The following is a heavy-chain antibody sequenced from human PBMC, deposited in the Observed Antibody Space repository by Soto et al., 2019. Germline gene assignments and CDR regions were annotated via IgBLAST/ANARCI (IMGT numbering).Heavy chain of an antibody. Sequence: LSLTCAVSGGSISSGCYSWSWIRQPPGKGLEWIGYIYHSGSTYYNPSLKSRVTISVDRSKNQFSLKLSSVTAADTAVYYCASMVRGGPYGMDVWGQGTTVTVSS. V-gene: IGHV4-30-2*01. CDR3: ASMVRGGPYGMDV. CDR1: GGSISSGCYS. D-gene: IGHD3-10*01. CDR2: IYHSGST. J-gene: IGHJ6*02.